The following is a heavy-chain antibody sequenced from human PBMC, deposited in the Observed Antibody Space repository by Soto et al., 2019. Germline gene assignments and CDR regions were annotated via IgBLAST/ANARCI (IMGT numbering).Heavy chain of an antibody. CDR2: ISRSGDIT. CDR3: AKDGQFDY. Sequence: EVQVLESGGGLVQPGGSLILSCATSGFTFSNFSMRWGRQAPGKGLVWVSEISRSGDITYYADSVKGRLNMSRDNSKNTVYLQMNSQRAEDTTLSYCAKDGQFDYWDEGTHVTVSS. V-gene: IGHV3-23*01. CDR1: GFTFSNFS. J-gene: IGHJ4*02.